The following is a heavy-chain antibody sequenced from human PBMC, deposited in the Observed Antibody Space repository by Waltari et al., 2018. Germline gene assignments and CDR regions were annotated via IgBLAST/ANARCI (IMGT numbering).Heavy chain of an antibody. CDR2: INHSGST. CDR3: ARGYSYGFGDAFDI. V-gene: IGHV4-34*01. D-gene: IGHD5-18*01. J-gene: IGHJ3*02. CDR1: GGSFSGYY. Sequence: QVQLQQWGAGLLKPSETLSLTCAVYGGSFSGYYWSWIRQPPGKGLEWIGEINHSGSTNANPSPKSRVTISVDTSKNQFSLKRSAVTAADTAVYYCARGYSYGFGDAFDIWGQGTMVTVSS.